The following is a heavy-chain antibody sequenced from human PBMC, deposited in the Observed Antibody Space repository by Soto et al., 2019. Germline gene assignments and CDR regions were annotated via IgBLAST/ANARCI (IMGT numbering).Heavy chain of an antibody. J-gene: IGHJ4*02. V-gene: IGHV1-24*01. CDR1: GYTLTELS. Sequence: ASVKVSCKVSGYTLTELSMHWVRQAPGKGLEWMGGFDPEDGETIYAQKFQGRVTMTEDTSTDTAYMELSSLRSEDTAVYYCATDQGSDSSGYKPFWYRGQGTLVTVSS. CDR3: ATDQGSDSSGYKPFWY. CDR2: FDPEDGET. D-gene: IGHD3-22*01.